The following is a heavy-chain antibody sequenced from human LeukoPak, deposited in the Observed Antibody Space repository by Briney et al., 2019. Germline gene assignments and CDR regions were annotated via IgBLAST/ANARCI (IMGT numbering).Heavy chain of an antibody. Sequence: PSQTLSLTCTVSGRSISSGSYYWSWIRQPAGKGLEWIGRIYTSGSTNYNPSLKSRVTISVDTSKNQFSLKLSSVTAADTAAYYCARDEVAGRFDYWGQGTLVTVSS. D-gene: IGHD6-19*01. J-gene: IGHJ4*02. CDR2: IYTSGST. V-gene: IGHV4-61*02. CDR3: ARDEVAGRFDY. CDR1: GRSISSGSYY.